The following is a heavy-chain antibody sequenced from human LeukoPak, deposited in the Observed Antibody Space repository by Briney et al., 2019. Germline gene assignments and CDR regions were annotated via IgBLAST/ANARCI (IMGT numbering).Heavy chain of an antibody. V-gene: IGHV3-11*06. CDR1: GFSFCDYY. Sequence: GGSLRLSCAASGFSFCDYYMSWIRQAPGKGLEWVSYISTGSTYTNYTDSVKGRFTISRDNAKNSLYLQMNSLRDEDMAVYYCAGSNDWFDPWGQGTLVTVSS. J-gene: IGHJ5*02. CDR3: AGSNDWFDP. CDR2: ISTGSTYT.